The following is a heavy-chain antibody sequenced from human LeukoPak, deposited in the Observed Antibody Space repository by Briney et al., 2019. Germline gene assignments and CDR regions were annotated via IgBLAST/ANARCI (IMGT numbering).Heavy chain of an antibody. J-gene: IGHJ6*02. D-gene: IGHD3-3*01. CDR3: AKGFLRYDPYYYAMDV. V-gene: IGHV3-23*01. CDR2: ISASGATT. Sequence: GGSLRLSCAASGFALNSAWMNWVRQAPGKGLEWVSVISASGATTHYADSVKGRFTISRDNSKNTLDLQMNSLRAEDTAVYYCAKGFLRYDPYYYAMDVWGPGTTVTVSS. CDR1: GFALNSAW.